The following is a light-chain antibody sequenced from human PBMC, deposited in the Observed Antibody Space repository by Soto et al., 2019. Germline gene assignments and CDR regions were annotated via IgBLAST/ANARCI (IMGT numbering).Light chain of an antibody. J-gene: IGLJ1*01. V-gene: IGLV2-14*01. CDR1: SSDVGGYNY. Sequence: QSVLTQPASVSGSPGQSITISCTGTSSDVGGYNYVSWYQQHTGKAPKLMIYEVSNRPSGVSNRFSGSKSGNTASLTISGLQAEDEADYYCSSYTSSGTQVFGTGTKLTVL. CDR3: SSYTSSGTQV. CDR2: EVS.